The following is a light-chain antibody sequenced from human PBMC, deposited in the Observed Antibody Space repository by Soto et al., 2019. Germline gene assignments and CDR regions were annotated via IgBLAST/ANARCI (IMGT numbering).Light chain of an antibody. CDR1: QGVIVN. J-gene: IGKJ1*01. CDR3: QQYYTGXRGT. V-gene: IGKV3-15*01. CDR2: VAS. Sequence: IVMTQSPGTLAVSPGEIATLSCRASQGVIVNVACYQQKTGQAPRLLIFVASTRANGVPARFSGSGSGTDFTITISSLQPADFGVYYCQQYYTGXRGTCGKGTKV.